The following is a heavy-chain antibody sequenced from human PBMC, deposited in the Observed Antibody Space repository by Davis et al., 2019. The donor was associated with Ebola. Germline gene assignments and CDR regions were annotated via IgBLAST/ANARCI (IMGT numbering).Heavy chain of an antibody. D-gene: IGHD3-3*01. J-gene: IGHJ6*02. Sequence: GGSLRLSCAASGFTFSSYVMNWVRQVPGKGLEWVAFIRFDSSSEYYAESVKGRFTISKDNSKNAVFLQMNSVRAEDTAVYYCAKDGGEWSPPHYYYYGMDVWGQGTTVAVSS. CDR1: GFTFSSYV. CDR2: IRFDSSSE. V-gene: IGHV3-30*02. CDR3: AKDGGEWSPPHYYYYGMDV.